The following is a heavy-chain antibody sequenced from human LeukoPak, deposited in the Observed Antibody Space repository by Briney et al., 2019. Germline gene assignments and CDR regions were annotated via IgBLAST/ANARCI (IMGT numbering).Heavy chain of an antibody. CDR1: GGSISSYY. D-gene: IGHD5-18*01. CDR2: IYYSGST. CDR3: AGLAGGYSYAQDY. J-gene: IGHJ4*02. Sequence: SETLSLTCTVSGGSISSYYWSWIRQPPGKGLEWIGYIYYSGSTNYNPSLKSRVTISVDTSKNQFSLKLSSVTAADTAVYYCAGLAGGYSYAQDYWGQGTLVTVSS. V-gene: IGHV4-59*01.